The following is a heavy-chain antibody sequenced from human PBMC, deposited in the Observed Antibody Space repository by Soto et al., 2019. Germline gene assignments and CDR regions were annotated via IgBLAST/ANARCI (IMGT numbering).Heavy chain of an antibody. CDR3: ARDNTLRFLEWLDPRYYYYYYGMDV. D-gene: IGHD3-3*01. CDR2: ISSSSSYI. Sequence: GGSLRLSCAASGFTFSSYSMNWVRQAPGKGLEWVSSISSSSSYIYYADSVKGRFTISRDNAKNSPYLQMNSLRAEDTAVYYCARDNTLRFLEWLDPRYYYYYYGMDVWGQGTTVTVSS. V-gene: IGHV3-21*01. CDR1: GFTFSSYS. J-gene: IGHJ6*02.